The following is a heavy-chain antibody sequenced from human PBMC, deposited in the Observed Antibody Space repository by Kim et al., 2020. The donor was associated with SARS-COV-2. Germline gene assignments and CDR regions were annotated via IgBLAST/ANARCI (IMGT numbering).Heavy chain of an antibody. D-gene: IGHD6-13*01. Sequence: GGSLRLSCATSGITFNTFAMSWVRQAPGKGLEWVSAIDGSGGSTYYTDSVKGRFTISRDNSQNTLSLQMNNLRAEDTAVYYCAKKKLGTITAAGPFDPWGQGTLVTVSS. CDR2: IDGSGGST. V-gene: IGHV3-23*01. J-gene: IGHJ5*02. CDR1: GITFNTFA. CDR3: AKKKLGTITAAGPFDP.